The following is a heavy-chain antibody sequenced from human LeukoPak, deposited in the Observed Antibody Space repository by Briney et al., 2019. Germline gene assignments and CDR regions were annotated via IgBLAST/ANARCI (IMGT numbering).Heavy chain of an antibody. CDR2: IYSGGST. D-gene: IGHD3-10*01. Sequence: GGSLRLSCAASGFTVSSNYMSWVRQAPRKGLEWVSVIYSGGSTYYADSVKGRFTISRDNSKNTLYLQMNSLRAEDTAVYYCARDPVVRGVIWYYYGMDVWGQGTTVTVSS. V-gene: IGHV3-66*01. J-gene: IGHJ6*02. CDR1: GFTVSSNY. CDR3: ARDPVVRGVIWYYYGMDV.